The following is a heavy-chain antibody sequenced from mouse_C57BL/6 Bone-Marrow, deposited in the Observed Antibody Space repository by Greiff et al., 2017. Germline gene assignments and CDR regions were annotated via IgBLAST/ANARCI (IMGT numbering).Heavy chain of an antibody. CDR2: INPNNGGT. CDR1: GYTFTDYY. V-gene: IGHV1-26*01. J-gene: IGHJ3*01. D-gene: IGHD2-4*01. CDR3: GRGSYYDYDWFAY. Sequence: VQLQQSGPELVKPGASVKISCKASGYTFTDYYMNWVKQSHGKSLEWIGDINPNNGGTSYNQKFKGKATLTVDKSSSTAYMELRSLTSEDSAVYYCGRGSYYDYDWFAYWGQGTLVTVSA.